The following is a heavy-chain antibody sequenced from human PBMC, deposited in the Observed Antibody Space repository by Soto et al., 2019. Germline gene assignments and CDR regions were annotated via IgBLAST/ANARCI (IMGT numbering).Heavy chain of an antibody. J-gene: IGHJ4*02. Sequence: GGSLRLSCAASGFTFSSSWMNWVRQAPGKGLEWVAGIKEDGSEKYYVDIVKGRFTISRDNAKNSLYLQMNSLRAEDTAVYYCAREYYDFWSGYRHFDYWGQGTLVTVSS. CDR1: GFTFSSSW. CDR3: AREYYDFWSGYRHFDY. CDR2: IKEDGSEK. V-gene: IGHV3-7*01. D-gene: IGHD3-3*01.